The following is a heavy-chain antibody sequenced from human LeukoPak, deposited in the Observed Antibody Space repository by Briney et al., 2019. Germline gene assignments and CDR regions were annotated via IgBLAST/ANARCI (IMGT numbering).Heavy chain of an antibody. D-gene: IGHD7-27*01. Sequence: SETLSLTCTVSGGSISSYYWTWILQPPGKGLEWLGYVHYNGQTNYNPSLQSRATMSVDMSKNQFSLRLTSVTAADTAVYYCVKVGGTGHFDYWGQGALVTVSS. J-gene: IGHJ4*02. CDR2: VHYNGQT. CDR1: GGSISSYY. V-gene: IGHV4-59*01. CDR3: VKVGGTGHFDY.